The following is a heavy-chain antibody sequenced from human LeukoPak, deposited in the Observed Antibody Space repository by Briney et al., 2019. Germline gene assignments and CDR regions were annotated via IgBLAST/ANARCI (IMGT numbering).Heavy chain of an antibody. CDR1: GYTFTSYD. J-gene: IGHJ4*02. Sequence: ASVKVSCKASGYTFTSYDINWVRQATGQGLEWMGWMNPNSGNTGYAQKFQGRVTITRNTSISTAYMELSSLRSDDTAVYYCARVGTTYYYDSSTPPFDYWGQGTLVTVSS. CDR3: ARVGTTYYYDSSTPPFDY. CDR2: MNPNSGNT. V-gene: IGHV1-8*03. D-gene: IGHD3-22*01.